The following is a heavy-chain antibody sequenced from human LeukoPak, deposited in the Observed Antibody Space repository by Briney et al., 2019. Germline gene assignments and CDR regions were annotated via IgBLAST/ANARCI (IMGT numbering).Heavy chain of an antibody. Sequence: GGSLRLSCAASGLIFTNHAMNWVRQAPGKGLEGVSGISGSGGSTYYAGSVKGRFTISRDNSKNTLYMQMNSLRAEETAVYYCAKGFRSGTYPLDYWGQGTLVTVSS. CDR2: ISGSGGST. D-gene: IGHD3-10*01. J-gene: IGHJ4*02. V-gene: IGHV3-23*01. CDR1: GLIFTNHA. CDR3: AKGFRSGTYPLDY.